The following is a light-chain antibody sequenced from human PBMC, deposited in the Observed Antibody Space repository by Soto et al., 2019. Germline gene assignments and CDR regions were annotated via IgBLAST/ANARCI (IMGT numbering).Light chain of an antibody. CDR2: DVN. Sequence: QSVLTQPRSVSGSPGQSVTISCTETDSNIGFYNFVSWYQQHPDKAPHLVIYDVNKRPSGVPDRFSGSKSGKTASLTISGLQADDEADYYCCSYAGTYPYVFGTGTKVTVL. CDR3: CSYAGTYPYV. V-gene: IGLV2-11*01. J-gene: IGLJ1*01. CDR1: DSNIGFYNF.